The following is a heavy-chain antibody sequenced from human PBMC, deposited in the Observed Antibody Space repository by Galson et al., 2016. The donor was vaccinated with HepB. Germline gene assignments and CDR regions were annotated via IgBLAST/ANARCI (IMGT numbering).Heavy chain of an antibody. CDR3: ARHGNIGWYWDAFGI. V-gene: IGHV5-51*01. CDR2: IFPGDPDS. J-gene: IGHJ3*02. D-gene: IGHD6-19*01. CDR1: GYPFTGSW. Sequence: QSGAEVKKPGESLKVSCQCSGYPFTGSWIGWVRQMPGKGLEWMGIIFPGDPDSRYSPSFQGQVTISVDTTINTAYLEWSSLKDSDTAMYYYARHGNIGWYWDAFGIWGQGTMVTVSS.